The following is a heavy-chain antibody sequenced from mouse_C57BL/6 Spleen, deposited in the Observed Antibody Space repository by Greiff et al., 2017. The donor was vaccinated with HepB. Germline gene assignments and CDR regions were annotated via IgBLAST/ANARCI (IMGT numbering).Heavy chain of an antibody. V-gene: IGHV1-64*01. CDR1: GYTFTSYW. Sequence: VQLQQSGAELVKPGASVKLSCKASGYTFTSYWMHWVKQRPGQGLEWIGMIHPNSGSTNYNEKFKSKATLTVDKSSSTAYMQLSSLTSEDSAVYYCAREGGYDYSFWGQGTLVTVSA. J-gene: IGHJ3*01. D-gene: IGHD2-4*01. CDR2: IHPNSGST. CDR3: AREGGYDYSF.